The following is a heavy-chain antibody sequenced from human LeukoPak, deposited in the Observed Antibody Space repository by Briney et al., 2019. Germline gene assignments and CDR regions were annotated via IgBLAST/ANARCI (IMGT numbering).Heavy chain of an antibody. Sequence: GGSLRLSCAASGFTFDDYAMHWVRQAPGKGLEWVSGISWNSGNIGYADSVKGRFTISRDNAKNSLYLQMNSLRAEDTALYYCAKGVYSSGWYWGQGALVTVSS. J-gene: IGHJ4*02. CDR2: ISWNSGNI. CDR3: AKGVYSSGWY. CDR1: GFTFDDYA. D-gene: IGHD6-19*01. V-gene: IGHV3-9*01.